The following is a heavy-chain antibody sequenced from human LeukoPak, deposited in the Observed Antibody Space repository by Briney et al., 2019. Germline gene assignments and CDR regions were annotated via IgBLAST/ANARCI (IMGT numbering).Heavy chain of an antibody. CDR3: AKDFWSGYYNSYYFDY. V-gene: IGHV3-33*06. CDR2: IWYDGSNK. Sequence: GGSLRLSCAASGFTFSSYGMHWVRQAPGKGLEWVAVIWYDGSNKYYADSVKGRFTISRDNSKNTLYPQMNSLRAEDTAVYYCAKDFWSGYYNSYYFDYWGQGTLVTVSS. CDR1: GFTFSSYG. J-gene: IGHJ4*02. D-gene: IGHD3-3*01.